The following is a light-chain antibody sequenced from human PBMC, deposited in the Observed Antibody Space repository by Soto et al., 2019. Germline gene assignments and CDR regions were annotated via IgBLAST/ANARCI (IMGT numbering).Light chain of an antibody. CDR3: GTWESYLSVGV. CDR2: DND. V-gene: IGLV1-51*01. J-gene: IGLJ2*01. Sequence: QSVLTQPPSVSAAPGQTVTISCSGRGSNIGSNSVSWYQQVPGTAPKLLLYDNDKRPSGIPDRFFGSKSGTSATLGIAGLETADEAAYYCGTWESYLSVGVFGGGTKLTVL. CDR1: GSNIGSNS.